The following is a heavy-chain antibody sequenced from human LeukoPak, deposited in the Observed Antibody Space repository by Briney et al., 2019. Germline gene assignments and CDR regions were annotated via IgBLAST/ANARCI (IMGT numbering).Heavy chain of an antibody. CDR3: ASYGSGSL. D-gene: IGHD3-10*01. V-gene: IGHV3-48*03. Sequence: GGSLRLSCAASGFNFSSFEMTWVRQAPGKGLEWISYISSSGTTISYAHSVKGRFTISRDNANNSLFLQMNGLRAEDTAVYYCASYGSGSLWGQGTLVTVSS. CDR1: GFNFSSFE. J-gene: IGHJ4*02. CDR2: ISSSGTTI.